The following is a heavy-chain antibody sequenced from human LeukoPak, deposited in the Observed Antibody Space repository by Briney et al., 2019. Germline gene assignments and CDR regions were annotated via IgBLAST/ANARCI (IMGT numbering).Heavy chain of an antibody. D-gene: IGHD5-12*01. CDR2: INPNSGGT. V-gene: IGHV1-2*02. J-gene: IGHJ6*02. Sequence: ASVKVSCKASGYTFTGYYMHWVRQAPGQGLEWMGWINPNSGGTNYAQKFQGRVTMTRDTSISTAYMELSRLRSDDTAVYYCARDVSVWDVWGAVATAYGMDVWGQGTTVTVSS. CDR1: GYTFTGYY. CDR3: ARDVSVWDVWGAVATAYGMDV.